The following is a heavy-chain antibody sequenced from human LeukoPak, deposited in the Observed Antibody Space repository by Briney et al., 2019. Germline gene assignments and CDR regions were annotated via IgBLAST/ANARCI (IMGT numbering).Heavy chain of an antibody. CDR1: GFTFSSYS. CDR3: ARVSNP. J-gene: IGHJ5*02. CDR2: ISSSGSYI. V-gene: IGHV3-21*04. Sequence: GGSLRLSCAASGFTFSSYSMNWVRQAPGKGLEWVSSISSSGSYIYYADSVKGRFTISRDNARNSLFLQMNSLRAGDTAVYYCARVSNPWGQGILVTVSS.